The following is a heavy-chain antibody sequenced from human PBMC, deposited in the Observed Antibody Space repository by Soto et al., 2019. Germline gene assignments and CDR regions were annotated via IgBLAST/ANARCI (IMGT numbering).Heavy chain of an antibody. CDR1: GGSISSSNW. Sequence: SETLSLTCAVSGGSISSSNWWSWVRQPPGKGLEWIGEIYHSGSTTYNPSLKRRVTMSVDTANNQFSLRVTSVTAADTAVYYCARGKSSGPLYYFDTWGQGTLVTVSS. V-gene: IGHV4-4*02. D-gene: IGHD6-19*01. J-gene: IGHJ4*02. CDR2: IYHSGST. CDR3: ARGKSSGPLYYFDT.